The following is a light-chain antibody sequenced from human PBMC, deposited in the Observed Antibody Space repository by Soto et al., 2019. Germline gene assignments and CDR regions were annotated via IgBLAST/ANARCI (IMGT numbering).Light chain of an antibody. J-gene: IGKJ1*01. CDR3: QQRSNWPVT. CDR2: DAS. Sequence: EIVLTQFPATPSLSPGEGATVSCRASQSVSSYLAWYQQKPGQTPRLLIYDASNRATDIPARFSGSGSGTDFTLTISSLEPEDFAVYYCQQRSNWPVTFGQGTKVDIK. V-gene: IGKV3-11*01. CDR1: QSVSSY.